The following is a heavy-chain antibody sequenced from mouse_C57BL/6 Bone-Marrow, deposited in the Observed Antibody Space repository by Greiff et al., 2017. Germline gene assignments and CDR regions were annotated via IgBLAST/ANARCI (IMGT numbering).Heavy chain of an antibody. V-gene: IGHV1-62-2*01. CDR2: FYPGSGSI. J-gene: IGHJ4*01. Sequence: QVQLKQSGAELVKPGASVKLSCKASGYTFTEYTIHWVKQRSGQGLEWIGWFYPGSGSIKYNEKFKDKATLTADKSSSTVYMELSRLTSEDSAVYFCARHERGYGNYVDYAMDYWGQGTSVTVSS. D-gene: IGHD2-10*02. CDR3: ARHERGYGNYVDYAMDY. CDR1: GYTFTEYT.